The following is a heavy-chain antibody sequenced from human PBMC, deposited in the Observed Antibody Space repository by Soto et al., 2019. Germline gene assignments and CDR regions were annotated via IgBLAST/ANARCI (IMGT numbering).Heavy chain of an antibody. Sequence: SETLSLTCSVPGASIYNGGYFWSWIRQSPGKGLEWIGHIHNSGSPYNNPSLKSRVTISADTSMNQFSLALTSVTAADTAVYYCARLYYDYVWGSFPPTAFDYWGQGTLVT. J-gene: IGHJ4*02. D-gene: IGHD3-16*01. CDR3: ARLYYDYVWGSFPPTAFDY. CDR2: IHNSGSP. V-gene: IGHV4-30-4*01. CDR1: GASIYNGGYF.